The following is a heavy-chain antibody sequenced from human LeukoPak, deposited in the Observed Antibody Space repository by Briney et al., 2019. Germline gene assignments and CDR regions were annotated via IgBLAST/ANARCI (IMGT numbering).Heavy chain of an antibody. D-gene: IGHD5-18*01. J-gene: IGHJ4*02. V-gene: IGHV3-30*02. CDR2: IRYDGSNK. CDR3: ARAVGYTYGYGY. Sequence: PGGSLRLSCAASGFTFSSYGMHWVRQAPGKGLEWVAFIRYDGSNKYYADSVKGRFTISRDNAKNSLYLQMSSLRAEDTAVYYCARAVGYTYGYGYWGQGTLVTVSS. CDR1: GFTFSSYG.